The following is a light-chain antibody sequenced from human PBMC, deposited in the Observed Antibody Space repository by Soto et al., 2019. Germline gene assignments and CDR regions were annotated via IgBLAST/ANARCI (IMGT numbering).Light chain of an antibody. CDR1: SSDVGGYNY. J-gene: IGLJ2*01. CDR3: SSYAGSSTWV. V-gene: IGLV2-8*01. Sequence: QSAPTQPPSASGSPGQSATISCTGTSSDVGGYNYVSWYQQYPGKAPKLMIYEVSKRPSGVPDRSSGSKSGNTASLTVSGLQAEDEADYYCSSYAGSSTWVFGGGTKLTVL. CDR2: EVS.